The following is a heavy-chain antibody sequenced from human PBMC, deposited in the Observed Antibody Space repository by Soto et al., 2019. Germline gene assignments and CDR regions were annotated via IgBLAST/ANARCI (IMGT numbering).Heavy chain of an antibody. CDR3: ANSESGYDNYSYMDV. CDR2: IYYSGST. J-gene: IGHJ6*03. V-gene: IGHV4-59*08. Sequence: PPGKGLEWIGYIYYSGSTNYNPPLKSRVTISVETSKNKFSLKLSSVTAADTAVYYCANSESGYDNYSYMDVWGKGNTVTVSS. D-gene: IGHD5-12*01.